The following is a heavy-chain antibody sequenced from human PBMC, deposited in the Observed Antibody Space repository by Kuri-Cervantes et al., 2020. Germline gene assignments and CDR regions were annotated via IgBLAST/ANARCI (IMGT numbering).Heavy chain of an antibody. Sequence: GGSLRLSCAASGFTFSSYSMNWVRQAPGKGLEWVSSISSSSSYIYYADSVKGRFTISRDNAKNSLYLQMNSLRAEDTAVYYCAKEVNFWSGYYDYWGQGTLVTVSS. V-gene: IGHV3-21*04. J-gene: IGHJ4*02. CDR2: ISSSSSYI. CDR3: AKEVNFWSGYYDY. D-gene: IGHD3-3*01. CDR1: GFTFSSYS.